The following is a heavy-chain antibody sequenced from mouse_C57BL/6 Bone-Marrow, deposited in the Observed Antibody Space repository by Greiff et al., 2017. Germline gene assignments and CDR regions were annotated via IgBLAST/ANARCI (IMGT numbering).Heavy chain of an antibody. CDR2: ISNGGGST. CDR3: ARRDYYGSFAY. J-gene: IGHJ3*01. V-gene: IGHV5-12*01. Sequence: EVHLVESGGGLVQPGGSLKLSCAASGFTFSDYYMYWVCQTPEKRLEWVAYISNGGGSTYYPDTVKGRFTISRDNAKNTLYLQMSRLKSEDTAMYYCARRDYYGSFAYWGQGTLVTVSA. CDR1: GFTFSDYY. D-gene: IGHD1-1*01.